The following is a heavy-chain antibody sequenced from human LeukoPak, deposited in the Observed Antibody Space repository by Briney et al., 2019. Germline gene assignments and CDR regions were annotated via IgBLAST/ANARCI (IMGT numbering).Heavy chain of an antibody. Sequence: SETLSLTCTVSGGSISTYYWSWIRQPPGEGLEWIGSIYYSGTTNSNPSLKSRATILVDTSKNHLSLKVSSVTAADTAVYYCARGASGTLYDAFDIWGRGTMVTVSS. CDR1: GGSISTYY. CDR2: IYYSGTT. D-gene: IGHD1-26*01. J-gene: IGHJ3*02. V-gene: IGHV4-59*01. CDR3: ARGASGTLYDAFDI.